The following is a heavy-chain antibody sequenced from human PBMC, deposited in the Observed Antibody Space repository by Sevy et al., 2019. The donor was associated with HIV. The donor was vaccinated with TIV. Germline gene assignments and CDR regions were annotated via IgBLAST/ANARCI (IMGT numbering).Heavy chain of an antibody. CDR2: IYYSGST. CDR3: ARQLAGLAARPFDY. Sequence: SETLSLTCTVSGGSISSYYWSWIRQPPGKGLEWIGYIYYSGSTNYNPSLKSRVTISVDTSKNQFSLKLSSVTAADTAVYYWARQLAGLAARPFDYWGQGTLVTVSS. J-gene: IGHJ4*02. D-gene: IGHD6-6*01. CDR1: GGSISSYY. V-gene: IGHV4-59*08.